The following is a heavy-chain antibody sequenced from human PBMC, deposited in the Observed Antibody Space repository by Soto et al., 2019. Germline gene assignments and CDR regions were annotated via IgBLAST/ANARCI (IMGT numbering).Heavy chain of an antibody. D-gene: IGHD6-19*01. CDR1: GFTFSSYG. J-gene: IGHJ3*02. Sequence: GGSLRLSCAASGFTFSSYGMHWVRQAPGKGLEWVAVIWYDGSNKYYADSVKGRFPISRDNSKNTLYLQMNSLRAEDTAVYYCATLAVAPGNTDAFDIWGQGTMVTV. CDR2: IWYDGSNK. V-gene: IGHV3-33*01. CDR3: ATLAVAPGNTDAFDI.